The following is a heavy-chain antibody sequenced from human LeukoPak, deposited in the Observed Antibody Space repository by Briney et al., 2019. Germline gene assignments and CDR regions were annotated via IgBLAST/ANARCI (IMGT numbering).Heavy chain of an antibody. Sequence: SETLSLTCTVSGGSISSSSYYWSWIRQPPGKGLEWIGEINHSGSTNYNPSLKSRVTISVDTSKNQFSLKLSSVTAADTAVYYCARWSYDSSAHSDYWGQGTLITVSS. CDR2: INHSGST. D-gene: IGHD3-22*01. J-gene: IGHJ4*02. CDR3: ARWSYDSSAHSDY. CDR1: GGSISSSSYY. V-gene: IGHV4-39*07.